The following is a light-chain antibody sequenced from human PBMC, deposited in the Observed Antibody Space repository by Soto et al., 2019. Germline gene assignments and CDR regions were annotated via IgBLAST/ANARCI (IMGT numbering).Light chain of an antibody. CDR3: QHRKIWPLT. CDR2: DAS. Sequence: EIVLTQSPATLSLSPGERATLSRRASQSVDTSLGWYQQKPGQAPRLLIYDASNRATGIPAKFSGSGSGTDFTLTISSLEPEDFAVYYCQHRKIWPLTFGGGTKVEIK. J-gene: IGKJ4*01. V-gene: IGKV3-11*01. CDR1: QSVDTS.